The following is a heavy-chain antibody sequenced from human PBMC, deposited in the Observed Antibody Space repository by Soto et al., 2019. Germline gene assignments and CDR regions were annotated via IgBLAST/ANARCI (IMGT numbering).Heavy chain of an antibody. J-gene: IGHJ3*02. V-gene: IGHV1-18*01. CDR3: ARGANILRFSEWSTDDAFDI. Sequence: GASVKVSCKASGYTFTSYGISWVRQAPGQGLEWMGWISAYNGNTNYAQKLQGRVTMTTDTSTSTAYMELRSLRSDDTAVYYCARGANILRFSEWSTDDAFDIWGQGTMVTVSS. D-gene: IGHD3-3*01. CDR2: ISAYNGNT. CDR1: GYTFTSYG.